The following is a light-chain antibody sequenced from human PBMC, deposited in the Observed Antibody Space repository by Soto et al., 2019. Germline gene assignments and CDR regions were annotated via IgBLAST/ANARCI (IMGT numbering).Light chain of an antibody. V-gene: IGLV1-44*01. Sequence: QSVLTQPPSASGTPGQRVTISCSGSSSNIGSNPVNWYQQLPGTAPKLLIYSNNQRPSGVPDRFSGSKSGTSASLAISALQSEDEDDYYCAALDSSLNAHLLFGGGTKLTVL. CDR3: AALDSSLNAHLL. CDR1: SSNIGSNP. CDR2: SNN. J-gene: IGLJ2*01.